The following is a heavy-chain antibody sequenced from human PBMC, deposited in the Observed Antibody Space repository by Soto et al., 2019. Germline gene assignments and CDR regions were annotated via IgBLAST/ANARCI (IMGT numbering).Heavy chain of an antibody. CDR3: AREGWGSLPDH. CDR1: GFTFSTYW. V-gene: IGHV3-7*04. D-gene: IGHD7-27*01. J-gene: IGHJ4*02. Sequence: EVQLVESGGDLVQPGGSLRLSCAASGFTFSTYWMTWVRQVPGKGLEWVAHIRPDGSEAGYVDSVKGRFTISRDNDKNSLHLHMSSLRVEDTAVYYCAREGWGSLPDHWGLGTLVTVSS. CDR2: IRPDGSEA.